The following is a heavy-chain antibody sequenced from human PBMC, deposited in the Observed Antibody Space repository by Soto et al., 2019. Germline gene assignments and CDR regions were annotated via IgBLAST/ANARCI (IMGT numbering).Heavy chain of an antibody. D-gene: IGHD3-16*01. CDR1: GFTFSSYS. V-gene: IGHV3-21*01. CDR3: ARGKSALIGKLGGMDV. CDR2: ISSSSSYI. Sequence: PGGSLRLSCAASGFTFSSYSMNWVRQAPGKWPEWVSSISSSSSYIYYADSVKGRFTISRDNAKNSLYLQMNSLRAEDTAVYYCARGKSALIGKLGGMDVWGQGTTVTVS. J-gene: IGHJ6*02.